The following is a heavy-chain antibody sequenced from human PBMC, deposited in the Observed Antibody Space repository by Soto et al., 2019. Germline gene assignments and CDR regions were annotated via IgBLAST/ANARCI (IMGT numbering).Heavy chain of an antibody. CDR2: ISGSGGST. Sequence: PGGSLRLSCSASGFTFSSYAMSWVRQAPGKGLEWVSAISGSGGSTYYADSVKGRFTISRDNSKNTLYLQMNSLRAEDTAVYYCAREHPELLAPAVFDYWGQGTLVTVSS. V-gene: IGHV3-23*01. D-gene: IGHD1-7*01. J-gene: IGHJ4*02. CDR3: AREHPELLAPAVFDY. CDR1: GFTFSSYA.